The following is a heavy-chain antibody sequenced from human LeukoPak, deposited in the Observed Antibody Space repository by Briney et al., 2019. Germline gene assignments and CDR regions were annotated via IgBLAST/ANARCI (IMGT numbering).Heavy chain of an antibody. Sequence: GASVKVSCKVSGYTLTELSMHWVRQAPGKGLEWMGGFDPEDGETIYAQKFQGRVTMTEDTSTDTAYMELSSLRSEDTAVYYCARVGWDDSSGYYFEYFDYWGQGTLVTVSS. V-gene: IGHV1-24*01. D-gene: IGHD3-22*01. CDR1: GYTLTELS. CDR2: FDPEDGET. CDR3: ARVGWDDSSGYYFEYFDY. J-gene: IGHJ4*02.